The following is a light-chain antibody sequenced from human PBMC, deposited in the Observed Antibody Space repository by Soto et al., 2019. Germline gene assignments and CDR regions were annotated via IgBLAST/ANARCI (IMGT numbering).Light chain of an antibody. Sequence: EIVLTQSPATLSLSPGERATLSCRASQSVSSYLARYQQKPGQAPRLLIYDASNRATGIPARFSGSGSGTDFTLTISSLEPEDSAIYYCQQRLNWPPLTFGGGTKVEIK. V-gene: IGKV3-11*01. CDR1: QSVSSY. J-gene: IGKJ4*01. CDR3: QQRLNWPPLT. CDR2: DAS.